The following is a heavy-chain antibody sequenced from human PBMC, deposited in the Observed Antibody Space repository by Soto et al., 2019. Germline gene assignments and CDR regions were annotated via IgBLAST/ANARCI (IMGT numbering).Heavy chain of an antibody. CDR2: TYYRSKWYN. CDR1: GDSVSSNSAA. D-gene: IGHD5-18*01. V-gene: IGHV6-1*01. Sequence: PSQTLSLTCAISGDSVSSNSAAWNWIRQSPSRGLEWLGRTYYRSKWYNDYAVSVKSRITINPDTSKNQFSLQLNSVTPEDTAVYYCARGSGYSYGSPLGYYYGRDVWGQGTTVTVSS. CDR3: ARGSGYSYGSPLGYYYGRDV. J-gene: IGHJ6*02.